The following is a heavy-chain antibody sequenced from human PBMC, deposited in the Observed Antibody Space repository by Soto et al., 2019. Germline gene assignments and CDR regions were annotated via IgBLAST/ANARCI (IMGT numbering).Heavy chain of an antibody. Sequence: ASVKVSCKASGYTFTSYYMHWVRQAPGQGLEWMGIINPSGGSTSYAQKFQGRVTMTRDTSTSTVYMELSSLRSEDTAVYYCARVDSSGYYLRIGYYYGMDVWGQGTTVTVSS. CDR3: ARVDSSGYYLRIGYYYGMDV. V-gene: IGHV1-46*01. CDR1: GYTFTSYY. J-gene: IGHJ6*02. CDR2: INPSGGST. D-gene: IGHD3-22*01.